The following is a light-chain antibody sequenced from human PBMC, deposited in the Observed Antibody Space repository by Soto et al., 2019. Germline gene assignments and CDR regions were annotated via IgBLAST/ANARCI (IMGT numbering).Light chain of an antibody. CDR2: EVT. CDR1: SSDLGSYDL. Sequence: QSALTQPASVSGSPGQSITISCTGASSDLGSYDLVSWYQQHPGKAPKTIIYEVTKRPSGVSKRFSGSKSGNTASLTISGLQPEDEADYYCCSYVGNDFFSVFGTGTKVTVL. J-gene: IGLJ1*01. V-gene: IGLV2-23*02. CDR3: CSYVGNDFFSV.